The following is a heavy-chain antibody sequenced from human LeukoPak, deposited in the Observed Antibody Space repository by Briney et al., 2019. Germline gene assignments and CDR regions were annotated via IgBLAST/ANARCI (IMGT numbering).Heavy chain of an antibody. D-gene: IGHD3-3*01. V-gene: IGHV3-23*01. CDR1: GFTFSSYA. Sequence: PGGSLRLSCAASGFTFSSYAMSWVRQAPGKGLEWASAISGSGGSTYYADSVKGRFTISRDNSKNTLYLQMNSLRAEDTAVYYCASRAGSGYFNYLDYWGQGTLVTVSS. J-gene: IGHJ4*02. CDR3: ASRAGSGYFNYLDY. CDR2: ISGSGGST.